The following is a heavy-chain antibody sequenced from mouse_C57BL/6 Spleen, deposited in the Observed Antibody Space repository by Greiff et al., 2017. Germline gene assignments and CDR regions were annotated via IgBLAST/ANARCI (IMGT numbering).Heavy chain of an antibody. Sequence: QVQLQQPGAELVKPGASVKMSCKASGYTFTSYWITWVKQRPGRGLEWIGDLYPGSGSTNYNEKFKSKATLTVDTSSSTAYMQLSRLASEDSAVYDCARSYYYGSSYAMDYWGQGTSVTVSS. CDR3: ARSYYYGSSYAMDY. CDR1: GYTFTSYW. J-gene: IGHJ4*01. V-gene: IGHV1-55*01. D-gene: IGHD1-1*01. CDR2: LYPGSGST.